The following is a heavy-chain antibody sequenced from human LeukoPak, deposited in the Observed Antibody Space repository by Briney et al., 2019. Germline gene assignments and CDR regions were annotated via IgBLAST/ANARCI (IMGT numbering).Heavy chain of an antibody. Sequence: GASVKVSCKASGYTFTSYYMHWVRQAPGQGLEWMGIINPSGGSTSYAQKFQGRVTMTRDTSTSTVYMELSSLRSEDTAVYYCARETYYYDSSGKGFDYWGQGTLVTVSS. V-gene: IGHV1-46*01. CDR3: ARETYYYDSSGKGFDY. J-gene: IGHJ4*02. CDR1: GYTFTSYY. D-gene: IGHD3-22*01. CDR2: INPSGGST.